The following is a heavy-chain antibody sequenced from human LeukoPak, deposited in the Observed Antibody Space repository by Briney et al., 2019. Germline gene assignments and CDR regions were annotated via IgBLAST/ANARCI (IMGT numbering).Heavy chain of an antibody. Sequence: PGGSLRLSCAASGFTFSDYYMSWIRQAPGKGLEWVSYISSSGSTIYYADSVKGRFTISRDNAKNSLYLQMNSLRAEDTAVYYCARVWADYYGSGSYYVYYYYMDVWGKGTTVTISS. CDR3: ARVWADYYGSGSYYVYYYYMDV. CDR1: GFTFSDYY. V-gene: IGHV3-11*01. J-gene: IGHJ6*03. CDR2: ISSSGSTI. D-gene: IGHD3-10*01.